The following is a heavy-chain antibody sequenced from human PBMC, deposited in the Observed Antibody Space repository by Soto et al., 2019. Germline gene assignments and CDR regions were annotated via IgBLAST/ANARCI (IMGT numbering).Heavy chain of an antibody. J-gene: IGHJ6*02. CDR3: VRERAEYYYYGMDV. V-gene: IGHV3-30-3*01. Sequence: QVQLVESGGGVVQPGRSLRLSCAASGFTFSTYAMHWVRQAPGKGLEWVAVVSYDESKKYYTDSVKGRFTISRDNSRNTLYLQMNSLRVEDTAVYYCVRERAEYYYYGMDVWGQGTTVTVSS. CDR1: GFTFSTYA. CDR2: VSYDESKK.